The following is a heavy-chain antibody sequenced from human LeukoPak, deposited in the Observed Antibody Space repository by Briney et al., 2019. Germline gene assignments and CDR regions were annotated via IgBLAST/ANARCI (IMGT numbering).Heavy chain of an antibody. J-gene: IGHJ4*02. CDR3: ARLTSPGGYDFFDY. CDR2: VYPSRST. CDR1: GGSISSYY. V-gene: IGHV4-4*09. Sequence: PSETLSLSCTVSGGSISSYYWSWIRHPPGKGLEWIGYVYPSRSTNYNPSLKCQFTLPVNTSKYQFSLKLSSVPAADTAVYYCARLTSPGGYDFFDYWGQGTLVTVSS. D-gene: IGHD5-12*01.